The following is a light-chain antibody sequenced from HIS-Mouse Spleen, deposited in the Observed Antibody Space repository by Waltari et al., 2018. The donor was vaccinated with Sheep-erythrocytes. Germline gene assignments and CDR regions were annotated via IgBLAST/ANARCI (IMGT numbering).Light chain of an antibody. J-gene: IGKJ4*01. CDR1: QSISSS. Sequence: DIQMTQSPSTLSASVGDRDPITCRASQSISSSLAWYQQKPGKAPKLLIYKASSLESGVPSRFSGSGSGTEFTLTISSLQPDDFATYYCQQYNSYPLTFGGGTKVEIK. CDR2: KAS. CDR3: QQYNSYPLT. V-gene: IGKV1-5*03.